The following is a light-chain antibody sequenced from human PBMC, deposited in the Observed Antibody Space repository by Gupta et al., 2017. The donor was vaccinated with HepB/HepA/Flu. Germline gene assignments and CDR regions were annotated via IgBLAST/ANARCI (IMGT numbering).Light chain of an antibody. CDR2: EVT. V-gene: IGLV2-8*01. CDR3: SSYGGNNNVL. J-gene: IGLJ2*01. CDR1: SSDVVPYNF. Sequence: QSALTQPPSASGSPGQTVTISCTGTSSDVVPYNFVSWYQQHPGKAPKLMIYEVTKRPSGVPDRFSGSKSGNTASLTVSGLQAEDEPDYWCSSYGGNNNVLFGGGTKVTVL.